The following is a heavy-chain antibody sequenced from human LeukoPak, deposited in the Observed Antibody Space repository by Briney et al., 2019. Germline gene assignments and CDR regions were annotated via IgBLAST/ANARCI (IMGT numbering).Heavy chain of an antibody. CDR1: GFTVSSNY. CDR2: ISSSSSYI. J-gene: IGHJ4*02. D-gene: IGHD3-22*01. V-gene: IGHV3-21*01. Sequence: GGSLRLSCAASGFTVSSNYMSWVRQAPGKGLEWVSSISSSSSYIYYADSVKGRFTISRDNAKNSLYLQMNSLRAEDTAVYYCARDGDGSSGYYSPYYFDYWGQGTLVTVSS. CDR3: ARDGDGSSGYYSPYYFDY.